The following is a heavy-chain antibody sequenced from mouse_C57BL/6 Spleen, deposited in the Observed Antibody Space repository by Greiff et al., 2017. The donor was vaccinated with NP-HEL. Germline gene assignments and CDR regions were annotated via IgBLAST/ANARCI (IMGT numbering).Heavy chain of an antibody. Sequence: VQLQQSGAELVRPGASVTLSCKASGYTFTDYEMHWVKQTPVHGLEWIGAIDPETGGTAYNQKFKGKAILTADKSSSPAYMELRSLTSEDSAVYYCTREGLLRGAMDYWGQGTSVTVSS. CDR1: GYTFTDYE. CDR3: TREGLLRGAMDY. CDR2: IDPETGGT. V-gene: IGHV1-15*01. J-gene: IGHJ4*01. D-gene: IGHD1-1*01.